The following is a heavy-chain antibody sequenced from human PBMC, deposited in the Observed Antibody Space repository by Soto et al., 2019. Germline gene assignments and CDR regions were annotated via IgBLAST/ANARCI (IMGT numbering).Heavy chain of an antibody. CDR2: ISAYNGNT. J-gene: IGHJ4*02. Sequence: QVQLVRSGAEVKKPGASVKVSCKASGYTFTSYGISWVRQAPGQGLEWMGWISAYNGNTNYAQKLQGRVTMTTDTSTSTAYMELRSLRSDDTAVYYCARDRSVRIVGATYYFDYWGQGTLVTVSS. V-gene: IGHV1-18*01. CDR1: GYTFTSYG. D-gene: IGHD1-26*01. CDR3: ARDRSVRIVGATYYFDY.